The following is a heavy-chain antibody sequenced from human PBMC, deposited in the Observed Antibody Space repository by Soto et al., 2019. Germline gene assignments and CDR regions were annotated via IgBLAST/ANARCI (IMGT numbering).Heavy chain of an antibody. D-gene: IGHD4-17*01. CDR3: ARAIAVTTPGFDP. Sequence: VHLQESGPGLVKPSQTLSLTCTVSGDSVSSGDYHWSWIRQHPGKDLEWIGYTDYSGSTYYNPSLRSRVTISVDTSKNQFSLRLNSVTAADSAVYYCARAIAVTTPGFDPWGQGTLVTVSS. CDR1: GDSVSSGDYH. J-gene: IGHJ5*02. V-gene: IGHV4-31*03. CDR2: TDYSGST.